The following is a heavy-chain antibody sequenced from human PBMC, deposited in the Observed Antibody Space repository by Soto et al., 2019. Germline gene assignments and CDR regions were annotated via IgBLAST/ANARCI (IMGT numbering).Heavy chain of an antibody. CDR2: MDIKNDYT. CDR3: ARVDFCTIYDKRASWFDP. CDR1: GYTFINKD. V-gene: IGHV1-8*01. D-gene: IGHD3-16*01. J-gene: IGHJ5*02. Sequence: QVQLVQSGATVKSPGASVKVSCKASGYTFINKDITWVRQAAGQGLEWMGWMDIKNDYTVYAQKFERRATMTRKTSIDTAYMELSGLRPEDTAVYYCARVDFCTIYDKRASWFDPWGQGTLVTVSA.